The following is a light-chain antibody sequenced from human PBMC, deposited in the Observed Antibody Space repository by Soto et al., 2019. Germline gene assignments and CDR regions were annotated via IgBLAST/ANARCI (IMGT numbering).Light chain of an antibody. CDR2: AND. CDR1: KSNIGASYS. Sequence: QLVLTQPPSVSGAPGQRVTISCNGSKSNIGASYSVNWYQQSPGTAPKLLIYANDNRPSGVPHRFSGSMSVTSASLAITGLQTDYYADYYCQSYDSSLPALLFGVGTKLTVL. V-gene: IGLV1-40*01. CDR3: QSYDSSLPALL. J-gene: IGLJ2*01.